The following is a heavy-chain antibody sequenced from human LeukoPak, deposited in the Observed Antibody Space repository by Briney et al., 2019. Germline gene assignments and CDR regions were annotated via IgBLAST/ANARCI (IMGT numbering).Heavy chain of an antibody. CDR2: IWYDGSNK. V-gene: IGHV3-33*08. J-gene: IGHJ4*02. D-gene: IGHD3-22*01. CDR1: GFTFSSYG. CDR3: ARERFEEHDYYDSSGYDY. Sequence: SGGSLRLSCAASGFTFSSYGMHWVRQAPGKGLEWVAVIWYDGSNKYYADSVKGRFTISRDNSKNTLYLQMNSLRAEDTAVYYCARERFEEHDYYDSSGYDYWGQGTLVTVSS.